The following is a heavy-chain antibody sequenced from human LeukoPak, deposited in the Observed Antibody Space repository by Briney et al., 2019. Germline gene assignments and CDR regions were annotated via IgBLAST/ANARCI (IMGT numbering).Heavy chain of an antibody. J-gene: IGHJ6*02. Sequence: GGSLRLSCAASGFTFSSYGMHWVRQAPGKGLEWVAIISFDGSSKYYADSVKGRFTISRDNSKNTLYLQMNSLRAEDTAVYYCAGRGSYWVYGMDVWGQGTTVTVSS. CDR2: ISFDGSSK. CDR3: AGRGSYWVYGMDV. CDR1: GFTFSSYG. D-gene: IGHD3-10*01. V-gene: IGHV3-30*03.